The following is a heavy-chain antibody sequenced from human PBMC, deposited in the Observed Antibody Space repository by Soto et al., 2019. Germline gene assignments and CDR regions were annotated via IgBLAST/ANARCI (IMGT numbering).Heavy chain of an antibody. CDR2: ISHRGST. CDR3: ARITMATRYRVQP. J-gene: IGHJ5*02. CDR1: VYSISSGFY. V-gene: IGHV4-38-2*01. D-gene: IGHD5-12*01. Sequence: SETLSLTCDFSVYSISSGFYWGWVRQSPGKELEWIGAISHRGSTYYSPSLSSRVTISMDVSKNHFSLTLNAVTAADTAVYHCARITMATRYRVQPWGEGTPESVSS.